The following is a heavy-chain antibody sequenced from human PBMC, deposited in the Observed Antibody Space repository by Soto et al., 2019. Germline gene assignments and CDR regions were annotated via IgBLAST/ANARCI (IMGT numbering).Heavy chain of an antibody. Sequence: ASVKVSCKASGYTFTGYYMHWVRQAPGQGLEWMGWINPNSGGTNYAQKFQGWVTMTRDTSISTAYMELSRLRSGDTAVYYCAREKKRYDFWSGSPLYYYYGMDVWGQGTTVTVSS. CDR1: GYTFTGYY. J-gene: IGHJ6*02. CDR3: AREKKRYDFWSGSPLYYYYGMDV. V-gene: IGHV1-2*04. CDR2: INPNSGGT. D-gene: IGHD3-3*01.